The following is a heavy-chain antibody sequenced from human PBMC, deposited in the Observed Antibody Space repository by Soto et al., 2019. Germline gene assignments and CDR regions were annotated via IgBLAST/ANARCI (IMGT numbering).Heavy chain of an antibody. D-gene: IGHD3-3*01. CDR1: AFTFSRYA. V-gene: IGHV3-30-3*01. J-gene: IGHJ4*02. CDR3: AGGLRNYDFWSGNYY. CDR2: ISYDGGNK. Sequence: GGSLRLSCEVSAFTFSRYAMHWVRQAPGKGLEWVAVISYDGGNKYYGDSVKGRFTIFRDNSKNTLFLQMNSLRVEDTAVYYCAGGLRNYDFWSGNYYWGQGTLVTV.